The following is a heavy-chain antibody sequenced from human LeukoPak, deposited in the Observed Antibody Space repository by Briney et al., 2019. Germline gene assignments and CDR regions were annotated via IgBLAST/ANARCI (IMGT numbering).Heavy chain of an antibody. J-gene: IGHJ6*03. CDR3: ARLGYCSGGSCFSTPYYYYYMDV. CDR1: GGSISSSSYY. CDR2: IYYSGST. Sequence: PSETLSLTCTVSGGSISSSSYYWGWIRQPPGKGLGWVGSIYYSGSTYYNPSLKSRVTISVDTSKNQFSLKLSSVTAADTAVYYCARLGYCSGGSCFSTPYYYYYMDVRGKGTTVTVSS. D-gene: IGHD2-15*01. V-gene: IGHV4-39*01.